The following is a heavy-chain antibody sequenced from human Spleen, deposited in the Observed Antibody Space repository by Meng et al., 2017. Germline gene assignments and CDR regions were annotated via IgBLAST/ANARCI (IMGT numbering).Heavy chain of an antibody. D-gene: IGHD3-10*01. CDR2: IGTSGGPI. Sequence: GESLKISYAASGFTFNSYEMNWVRQAPGKGLEWISNIGTSGGPIYYADSVKGRFTISRDDAKNSLYLQMNSLRAEDTAVYYCARVKGSGTDYWGQGTLVTVSS. CDR3: ARVKGSGTDY. CDR1: GFTFNSYE. V-gene: IGHV3-48*03. J-gene: IGHJ4*02.